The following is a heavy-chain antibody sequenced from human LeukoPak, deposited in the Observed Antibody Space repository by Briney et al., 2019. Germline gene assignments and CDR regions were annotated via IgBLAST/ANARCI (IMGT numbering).Heavy chain of an antibody. Sequence: GGSLRLSCAASGFTFSSYSMNWVRQAPGKGLEWVSSISSSSSYIYYADSVKGRFTISRDNAKNSLYLQMNSLRAEDTAVYYCAREYCSGGSCYYFDYWGQGTLVTVS. CDR3: AREYCSGGSCYYFDY. D-gene: IGHD2-15*01. V-gene: IGHV3-21*01. CDR1: GFTFSSYS. CDR2: ISSSSSYI. J-gene: IGHJ4*02.